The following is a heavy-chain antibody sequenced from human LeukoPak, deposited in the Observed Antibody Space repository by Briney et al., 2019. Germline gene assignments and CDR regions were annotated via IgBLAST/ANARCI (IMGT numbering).Heavy chain of an antibody. CDR3: ARVGRGDYVWGSYSFDY. CDR1: GGSFSGYY. CDR2: INHSGST. Sequence: SETLSLTCAVYGGSFSGYYWSWIRQPPGKGLEWIGEINHSGSTNYNPSLKSRVTISVDTSKNQFSLKLSSVTAADTAVYYYARVGRGDYVWGSYSFDYWGQGTLVTVSS. J-gene: IGHJ4*02. V-gene: IGHV4-34*01. D-gene: IGHD3-16*01.